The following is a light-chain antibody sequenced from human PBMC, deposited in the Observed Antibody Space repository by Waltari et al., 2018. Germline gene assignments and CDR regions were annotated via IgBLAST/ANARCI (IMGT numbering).Light chain of an antibody. Sequence: DIQLTQSPSFLSASVGDRVTITCRASQGISSYLAWYKQKPGKAPELLIYSASTLQSGVPSRFSASGSGTEFTLTISSLQPEDFATYHCQQLIHYLWTFGQGTKVEI. CDR3: QQLIHYLWT. V-gene: IGKV1-9*01. J-gene: IGKJ1*01. CDR2: SAS. CDR1: QGISSY.